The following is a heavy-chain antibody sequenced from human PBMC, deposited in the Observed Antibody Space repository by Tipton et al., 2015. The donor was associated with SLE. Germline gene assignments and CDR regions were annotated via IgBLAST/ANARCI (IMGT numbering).Heavy chain of an antibody. CDR1: GGSISSYF. D-gene: IGHD6-13*01. CDR2: INNNGNT. V-gene: IGHV4-59*01. CDR3: ARHYGSSFDF. J-gene: IGHJ4*02. Sequence: TLSLTCTVSGGSISSYFWSWIRQPPGKGLEWIGYINNNGNTNYNPSLKSRVTISLDTSKNQISLQPNSVTAADTAVYYCARHYGSSFDFWGQGTLVTVSS.